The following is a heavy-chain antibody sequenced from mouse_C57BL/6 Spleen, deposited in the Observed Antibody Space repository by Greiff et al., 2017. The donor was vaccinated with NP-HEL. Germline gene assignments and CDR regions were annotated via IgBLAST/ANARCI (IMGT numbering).Heavy chain of an antibody. Sequence: VQLQQSGAELARPGASVKMSCKASGYTFTSYTMHWVKQRPGQGLEWIGYINPSSGYTKYNQKFKDKATLTADKTSSTAYMQLSSLTSEDSAVYYCAREGTTGPFDYWGQGTTLTVSS. J-gene: IGHJ2*01. CDR3: AREGTTGPFDY. CDR2: INPSSGYT. D-gene: IGHD1-1*01. V-gene: IGHV1-4*01. CDR1: GYTFTSYT.